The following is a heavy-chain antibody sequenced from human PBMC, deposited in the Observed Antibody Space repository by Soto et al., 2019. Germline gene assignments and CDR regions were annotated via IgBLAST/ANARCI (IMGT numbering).Heavy chain of an antibody. CDR3: ARDERSEGVEYLSNWLDP. V-gene: IGHV3-21*01. J-gene: IGHJ5*02. Sequence: GSLRLSCAASGFTFSTYTMNWVRQAPGKGLEWVSSISGSSSYIYYADSVKGRFTISRDNAKNSLNLQMDSLRAEDTAMYYCARDERSEGVEYLSNWLDPWGQGTQVTVSS. D-gene: IGHD2-2*01. CDR2: ISGSSSYI. CDR1: GFTFSTYT.